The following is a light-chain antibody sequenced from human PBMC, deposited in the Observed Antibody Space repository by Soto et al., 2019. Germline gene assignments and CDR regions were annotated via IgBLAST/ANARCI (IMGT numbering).Light chain of an antibody. CDR1: SSDVGSYNL. CDR3: CSYAGSSPV. J-gene: IGLJ1*01. CDR2: EVS. V-gene: IGLV2-23*02. Sequence: SVLTQPASVCGSPGQSITISCTGTSSDVGSYNLVSWYQQHPGKAPKLMIYEVSKRPSGVSNRFSGSKSGNTASLTISGLQAEDEADYYCCSYAGSSPVFGTGTKVTVL.